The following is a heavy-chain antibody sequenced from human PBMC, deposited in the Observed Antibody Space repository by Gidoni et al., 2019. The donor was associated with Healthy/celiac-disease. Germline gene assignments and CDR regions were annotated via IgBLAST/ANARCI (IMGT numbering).Heavy chain of an antibody. D-gene: IGHD2-15*01. CDR2: ISSSSSTI. J-gene: IGHJ3*02. CDR3: ARVVVVTTKNDAFDI. V-gene: IGHV3-48*02. CDR1: GFTFSSYS. Sequence: EVQLVESGGGLVQPGGSLRPSCAASGFTFSSYSMNWVRQAPGKGLEWVSYISSSSSTIYYADSVKGRFTISRDNAKNSLYLQMNSLRDEDTAVYYCARVVVVTTKNDAFDIWGQGTMVTVSS.